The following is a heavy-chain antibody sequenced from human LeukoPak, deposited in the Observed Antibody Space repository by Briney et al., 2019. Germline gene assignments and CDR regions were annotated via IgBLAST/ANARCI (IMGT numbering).Heavy chain of an antibody. D-gene: IGHD3-22*01. Sequence: SQTLSLTCAVSGGSISSGGYSWSWIRQPPGKGLEWIGYIYHSGSTYYNPSLKSRVTISVDRSKNQFSLKLSSVTAADTAVYYCARHYDSSGYWYYFDYWGQGTLVTVSS. CDR1: GGSISSGGYS. V-gene: IGHV4-30-2*01. CDR3: ARHYDSSGYWYYFDY. CDR2: IYHSGST. J-gene: IGHJ4*02.